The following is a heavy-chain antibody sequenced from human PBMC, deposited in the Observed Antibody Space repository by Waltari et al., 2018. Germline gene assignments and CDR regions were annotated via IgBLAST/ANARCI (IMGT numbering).Heavy chain of an antibody. D-gene: IGHD3-16*01. J-gene: IGHJ4*02. V-gene: IGHV4-39*07. CDR2: ISRRESA. CDR1: GGSISDTSYF. CDR3: TRDANVGAPPPIGY. Sequence: QLQLQESGPGLVKPSETLFLTCNVSGGSISDTSYFWGWVRQPPGKGLEWIGSISRRESALYKSSLTSRATISFDNAKNQLYLKLTALTAADTATYYCTRDANVGAPPPIGYWGQGALVTVS.